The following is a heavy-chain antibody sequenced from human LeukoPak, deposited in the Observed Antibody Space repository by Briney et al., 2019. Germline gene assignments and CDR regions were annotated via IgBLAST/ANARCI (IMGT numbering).Heavy chain of an antibody. CDR1: GYTFTSYA. V-gene: IGHV1-3*01. CDR3: ASSHYCGGDCYSDLGDY. D-gene: IGHD2-21*02. CDR2: INAGNGNT. J-gene: IGHJ4*02. Sequence: GASVKVSCKASGYTFTSYAMHWVRQAPGQRLEWMGWINAGNGNTKYSQKFQGRVTITRDTSASTAYMELSCLRSEDTAVYYCASSHYCGGDCYSDLGDYWGQGTLVTVSS.